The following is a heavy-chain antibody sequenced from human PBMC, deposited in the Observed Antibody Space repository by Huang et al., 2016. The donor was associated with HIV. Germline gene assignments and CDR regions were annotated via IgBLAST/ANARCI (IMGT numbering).Heavy chain of an antibody. J-gene: IGHJ4*02. V-gene: IGHV3-30-3*01. CDR2: ISNEGSTK. Sequence: QVQLVESGGGVVQPVTSLRLSFSASGFTFSSYAMNWVRQAPCKVLEWVAVISNEGSTKYYADSVKGRFTISRDNSKNTVYLQMNSLRAEDTAVYYCARSEPSRYYFDYWGQGTLVTVSS. CDR1: GFTFSSYA. CDR3: ARSEPSRYYFDY.